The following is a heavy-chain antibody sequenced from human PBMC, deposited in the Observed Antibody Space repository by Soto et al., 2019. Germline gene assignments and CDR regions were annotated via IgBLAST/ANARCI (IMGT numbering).Heavy chain of an antibody. J-gene: IGHJ4*02. CDR1: GGSLSGYY. V-gene: IGHV4-34*01. CDR2: VKDGGHT. CDR3: ARGQEGVVATH. Sequence: QVQLQQWGAGLLKPSETLSLNCAVTGGSLSGYYWSWIRQPPGKGLEWIGEVKDGGHTNYSPSLRGRVTISSDTSNSKFSLRLSSVTAADTGVYYCARGQEGVVATHWDQGSLVTVSS. D-gene: IGHD5-12*01.